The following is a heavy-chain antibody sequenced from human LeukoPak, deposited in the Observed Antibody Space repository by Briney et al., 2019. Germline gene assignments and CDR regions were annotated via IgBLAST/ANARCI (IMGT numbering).Heavy chain of an antibody. D-gene: IGHD2-15*01. CDR2: ISYDGSNK. J-gene: IGHJ4*02. Sequence: GRSLRLSCAASGFTFSSYGMHWVRQAPGKGLEWVAVISYDGSNKYYADSVKSRFTISRDNSKNTLYLQVNSLRAEDTAVYYCAKENRCSGGSCFYFDYWGQGTLVTVSS. CDR1: GFTFSSYG. V-gene: IGHV3-30*18. CDR3: AKENRCSGGSCFYFDY.